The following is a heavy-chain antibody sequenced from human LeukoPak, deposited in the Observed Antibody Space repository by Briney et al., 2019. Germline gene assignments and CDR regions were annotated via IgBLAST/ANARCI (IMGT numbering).Heavy chain of an antibody. Sequence: GGSLRLSCTASGFTFGDYAMSWFRQAPGKGLEWVSVIYSGGSTYYADSVKGRFTISRDNSKNTLYLQMNSLRAEDTAVYYCARYRVAAAALWYWGQGTLVTVSS. CDR1: GFTFGDYA. D-gene: IGHD6-13*01. V-gene: IGHV3-53*01. CDR3: ARYRVAAAALWY. J-gene: IGHJ4*02. CDR2: IYSGGST.